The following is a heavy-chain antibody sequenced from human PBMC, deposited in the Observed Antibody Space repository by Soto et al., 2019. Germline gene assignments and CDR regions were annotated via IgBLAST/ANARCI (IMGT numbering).Heavy chain of an antibody. Sequence: PSETLSLTCSGSGDSISTVDYFWAWIRQPPGRALEYIGYIYKSTTTYYNPSFESRVAISLDTSKRQFSLTVTSVTAADTAVYYCAFQPRYYDILSWGQGTLVTVSS. CDR3: AFQPRYYDILS. J-gene: IGHJ5*02. V-gene: IGHV4-30-4*01. CDR1: GDSISTVDYF. CDR2: IYKSTTT. D-gene: IGHD3-9*01.